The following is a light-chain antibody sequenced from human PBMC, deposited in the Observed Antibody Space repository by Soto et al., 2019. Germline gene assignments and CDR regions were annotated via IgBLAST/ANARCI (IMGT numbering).Light chain of an antibody. Sequence: QSVLTQPASLSGSPVQSMNVSCTGTSGCVVTYNLVSWYQQHPGKAPTVLIYEGTKRPSGVSNRFSGSKSGNTASLTISGLQAEDEADYYCCSYTTSSTRVFGSGTKVTVL. CDR1: SGCVVTYNL. CDR2: EGT. J-gene: IGLJ1*01. V-gene: IGLV2-14*02. CDR3: CSYTTSSTRV.